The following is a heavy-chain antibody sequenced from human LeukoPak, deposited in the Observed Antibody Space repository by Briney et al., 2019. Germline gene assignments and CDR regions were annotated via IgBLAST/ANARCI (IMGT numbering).Heavy chain of an antibody. J-gene: IGHJ3*02. CDR3: AKVFSEAYCGGDCYPDAFDI. V-gene: IGHV3-23*01. D-gene: IGHD2-21*02. Sequence: GGSLRLSCAASGFTFSSYAMSWVRQAPGKGLEWVSAISGSGGSTYCADSVKGRFTISRDNSKNTLYLQMNSLRAEDTAVYYCAKVFSEAYCGGDCYPDAFDIWGQGTMVTVSS. CDR1: GFTFSSYA. CDR2: ISGSGGST.